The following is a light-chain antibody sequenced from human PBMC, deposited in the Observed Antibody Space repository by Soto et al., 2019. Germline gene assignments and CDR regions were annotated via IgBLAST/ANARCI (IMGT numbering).Light chain of an antibody. V-gene: IGKV1-39*01. CDR2: ASV. CDR1: QNINTH. Sequence: DIQMTQSPSSLSASVGDRVTITCRASQNINTHLNWYQQKPGRAPKLLIAASVKLQSEVSSRFSGSGSGADFTLTISGLLPEDVGTYYCQQSSCATFTFGGGTKVEIK. J-gene: IGKJ4*01. CDR3: QQSSCATFT.